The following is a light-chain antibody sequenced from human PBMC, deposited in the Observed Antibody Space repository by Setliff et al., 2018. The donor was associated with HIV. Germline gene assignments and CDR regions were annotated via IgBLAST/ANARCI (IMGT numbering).Light chain of an antibody. CDR2: EVS. V-gene: IGLV2-14*01. J-gene: IGLJ1*01. CDR3: TSYTSSYTLV. Sequence: QSALTQPASVSGSPGQSITISCTGTSSDVGGYNYVSWYQQHPGKAPKVMIYEVSNRPSGVSNRFSGSKSGNTASLTISGLQAEDEADYHCTSYTSSYTLVVGTGTKVTVL. CDR1: SSDVGGYNY.